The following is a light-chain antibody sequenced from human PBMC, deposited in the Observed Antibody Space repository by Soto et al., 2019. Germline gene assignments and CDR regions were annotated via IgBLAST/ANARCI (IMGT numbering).Light chain of an antibody. CDR1: SDDGGSYSV. CDR3: CSYAGDNTWV. V-gene: IGLV2-23*01. CDR2: EGF. Sequence: QAASVSGSPGQSITISCSGTSDDGGSYSVVSWYQHHPGKAPKFIIYEGFKRPSGVSNRFSGSTSANTASLTISGLQAEDEADYYCCSYAGDNTWVFGGGTKLTVL. J-gene: IGLJ3*02.